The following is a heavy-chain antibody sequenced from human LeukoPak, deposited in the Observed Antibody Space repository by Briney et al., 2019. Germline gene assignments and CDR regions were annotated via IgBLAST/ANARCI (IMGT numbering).Heavy chain of an antibody. CDR1: GGSISSSSYY. Sequence: SETLSLTCTVSGGSISSSSYYWGWIRRPPGKGLEWIGSIYYSGSTYYNPSLKSRVTISVDTSKNQFSLKLSSVTAADTAVYYCASYNYYDSSGYYGGTQPFDYWGQGTLVTVSS. J-gene: IGHJ4*02. CDR3: ASYNYYDSSGYYGGTQPFDY. D-gene: IGHD3-22*01. V-gene: IGHV4-39*07. CDR2: IYYSGST.